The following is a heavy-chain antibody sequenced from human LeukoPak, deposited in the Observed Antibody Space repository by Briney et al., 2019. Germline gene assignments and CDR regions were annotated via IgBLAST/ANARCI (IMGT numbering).Heavy chain of an antibody. D-gene: IGHD6-13*01. V-gene: IGHV3-48*01. J-gene: IGHJ3*02. Sequence: AGRSLRLSCAASGFTFSSYSMNWDRQAPGKGLGWVSYISSSSSTIYYADSVKGRFTISRDNAKDSLYLQMNSLSAEDTAVYYCAKVDSSLSKGASPFDIWGQGTMVTLSS. CDR3: AKVDSSLSKGASPFDI. CDR2: ISSSSSTI. CDR1: GFTFSSYS.